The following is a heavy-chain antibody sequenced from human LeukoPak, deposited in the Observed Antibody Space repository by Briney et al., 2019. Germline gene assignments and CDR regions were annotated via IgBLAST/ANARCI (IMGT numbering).Heavy chain of an antibody. CDR2: ITGGGTT. Sequence: GGSLRLSCAASGFTFSSHGMNWVRQAPGKGLEWVSGITGGGTTYYADSVKGRVTISRDNSKNTVYLQMNSLRVDDTAVYYCANSKVADFHYWGQGTRVTVSS. J-gene: IGHJ4*02. D-gene: IGHD6-19*01. CDR1: GFTFSSHG. CDR3: ANSKVADFHY. V-gene: IGHV3-23*01.